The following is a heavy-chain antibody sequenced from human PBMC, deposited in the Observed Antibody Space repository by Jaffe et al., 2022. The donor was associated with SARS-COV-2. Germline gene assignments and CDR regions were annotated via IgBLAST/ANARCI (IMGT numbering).Heavy chain of an antibody. CDR3: ARSSSHRIPYYFDS. J-gene: IGHJ4*02. V-gene: IGHV3-11*01. Sequence: QVQLVESGGGLVKPGGSLRLSCAASGFIFGDYYMTWIRQAPGKGLEWLSYISGVATTIYYADSVKGRFTISRDNAKNSLYLQMDSLRAEDTAVYYCARSSSHRIPYYFDSWGQGTLVTVSS. CDR1: GFIFGDYY. CDR2: ISGVATTI. D-gene: IGHD3-10*01.